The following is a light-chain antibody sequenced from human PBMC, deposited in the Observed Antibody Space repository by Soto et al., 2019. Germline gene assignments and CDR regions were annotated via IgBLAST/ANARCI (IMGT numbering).Light chain of an antibody. J-gene: IGLJ2*01. V-gene: IGLV6-57*04. CDR2: EDS. CDR3: QSFDSSDQHMV. CDR1: SGSIASNF. Sequence: NFMLTQPHSVSESPGKTVTISCTRSSGSIASNFVQWYQQRPGSAPTTVIYEDSQRPSGVPDRFSGSFDTSSNSASLTISGLRPEDEADYYWQSFDSSDQHMVFGVGTKVTVL.